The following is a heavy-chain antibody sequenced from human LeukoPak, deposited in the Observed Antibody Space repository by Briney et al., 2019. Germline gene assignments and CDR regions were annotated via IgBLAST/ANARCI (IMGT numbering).Heavy chain of an antibody. CDR1: GRTLSNAW. D-gene: IGHD2-15*01. J-gene: IGHJ3*01. CDR3: TSTPGGGGSRCS. Sequence: PGGSLRLSCAATGRTLSNAWMNWVRQAPGKGLEWVGLIKSKADGGTTDYTAPVKGRFTISRDDSKNTLYLEMSSLKAEDTAVYYCTSTPGGGGSRCSWGRGIMVTASS. V-gene: IGHV3-15*01. CDR2: IKSKADGGTT.